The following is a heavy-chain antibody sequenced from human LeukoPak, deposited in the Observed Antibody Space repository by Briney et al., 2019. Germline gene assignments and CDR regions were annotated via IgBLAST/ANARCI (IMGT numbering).Heavy chain of an antibody. Sequence: PSETLSLTCTVSGDSISRSNHFWGWIRQPPGKGLEWIGSIFYSGSTYYNTSLKSRVTISVDTSKNQFSLNLGSMTPADTAVYYCARDREAYYYDSSGYSFDYWGQGTLVTVSS. V-gene: IGHV4-39*07. D-gene: IGHD3-22*01. CDR2: IFYSGST. CDR1: GDSISRSNHF. J-gene: IGHJ4*02. CDR3: ARDREAYYYDSSGYSFDY.